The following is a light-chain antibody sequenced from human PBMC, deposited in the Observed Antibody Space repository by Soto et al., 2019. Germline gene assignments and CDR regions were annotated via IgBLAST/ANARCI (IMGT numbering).Light chain of an antibody. CDR3: QQSHSTPPT. J-gene: IGKJ1*01. CDR2: AAS. CDR1: QIISNF. V-gene: IGKV1-39*01. Sequence: DIQMTQSPSSLSASVRDRFTITCRASQIISNFLHWYQQRQGQVPKLLIYAASTLHTGVPSRFSGSGSGTDFTLTITSLQPEDFTTYYCQQSHSTPPTFGQGTKVDIK.